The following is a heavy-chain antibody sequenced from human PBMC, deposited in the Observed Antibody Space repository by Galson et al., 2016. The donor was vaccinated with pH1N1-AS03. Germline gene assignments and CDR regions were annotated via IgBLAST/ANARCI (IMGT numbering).Heavy chain of an antibody. CDR2: IMPIFGTT. D-gene: IGHD3-10*01. J-gene: IGHJ3*02. CDR1: GGTFSSYA. Sequence: SVKVSCKASGGTFSSYAISWVRQAPGQGLEWMGGIMPIFGTTNYAQKFQGRVTVTADESTTTAYMELSSLRSEDTAVYYCARAPTYYFSLRAALDIWGQGTMVTVSS. CDR3: ARAPTYYFSLRAALDI. V-gene: IGHV1-69*13.